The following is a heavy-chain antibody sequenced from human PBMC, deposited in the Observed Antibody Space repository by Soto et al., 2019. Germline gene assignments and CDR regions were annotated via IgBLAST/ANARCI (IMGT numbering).Heavy chain of an antibody. V-gene: IGHV1-18*01. CDR2: ISAYNGNT. D-gene: IGHD3-22*01. Sequence: ASVQVSCKASGYTFTSYCISWVRQAPGQGLEWMGWISAYNGNTNYAQKLQGRVTMTTDTSTSTAYMELRSLRSDDTAVYYCARDSLGDYDSSGYYYGYDAFDIWGQGTMVTVSS. CDR3: ARDSLGDYDSSGYYYGYDAFDI. J-gene: IGHJ3*02. CDR1: GYTFTSYC.